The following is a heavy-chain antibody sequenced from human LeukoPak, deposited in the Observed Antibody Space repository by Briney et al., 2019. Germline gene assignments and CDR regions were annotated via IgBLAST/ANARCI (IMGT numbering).Heavy chain of an antibody. J-gene: IGHJ4*02. D-gene: IGHD3-9*01. CDR2: ISAYNGNT. Sequence: ASVKVSCKASGYTFTSHGISWVRQAPGQGLEWMGWISAYNGNTNYAQKLQGRVTMTTDTSTSTAYMELRSLRSDDTAVYYCARLPYDILTGYYPPDYWGQGTLVTVSS. CDR1: GYTFTSHG. V-gene: IGHV1-18*01. CDR3: ARLPYDILTGYYPPDY.